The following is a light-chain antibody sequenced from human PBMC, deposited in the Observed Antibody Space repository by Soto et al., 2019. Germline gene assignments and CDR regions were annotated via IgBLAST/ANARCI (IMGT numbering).Light chain of an antibody. Sequence: EIVLSQSPGTLSLSPGERATLSCRASQSVTSTSLSWYQQKTGQAPRLLIYGAANRATGIPDRFSGRGSGTDFTLTISRLEPEDFAVYYCQQYGSSSWTFGQGTKVEIK. J-gene: IGKJ1*01. CDR1: QSVTSTS. CDR2: GAA. CDR3: QQYGSSSWT. V-gene: IGKV3-20*01.